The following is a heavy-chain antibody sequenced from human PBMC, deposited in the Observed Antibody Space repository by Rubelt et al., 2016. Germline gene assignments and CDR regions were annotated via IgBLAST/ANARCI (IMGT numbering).Heavy chain of an antibody. CDR3: ARLVVTPRLGLDY. D-gene: IGHD2-21*02. Sequence: QVQLQQWGAGLLKPSETLSLTCAVYGGSFSGYYWSWIRQPPGKGLEWIGTIYYNGNTYYVPSLMSRLTISVDTSKNSFSLKLSSVTAADTAVYYCARLVVTPRLGLDYWGQGTLVTVSS. V-gene: IGHV4-34*01. CDR2: IYYNGNT. CDR1: GGSFSGYY. J-gene: IGHJ4*02.